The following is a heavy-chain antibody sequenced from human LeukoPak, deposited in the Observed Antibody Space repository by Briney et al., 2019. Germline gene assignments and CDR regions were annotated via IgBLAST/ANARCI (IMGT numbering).Heavy chain of an antibody. J-gene: IGHJ4*02. D-gene: IGHD3-10*01. V-gene: IGHV3-15*05. CDR1: GFTFTKAW. CDR3: TTDLGATMIRGVIVS. CDR2: IKSKGDGETT. Sequence: GGSLRLSCAASGFTFTKAWMTWVRQAPGEGLEWAGRIKSKGDGETTDYAAFVKGRFSMSRDDSRATMYLQMYSLEAEDTAVYYCTTDLGATMIRGVIVSWGQGALVTVSS.